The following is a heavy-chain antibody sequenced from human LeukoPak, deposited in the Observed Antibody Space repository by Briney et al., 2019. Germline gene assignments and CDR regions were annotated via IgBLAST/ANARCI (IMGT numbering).Heavy chain of an antibody. J-gene: IGHJ4*02. CDR2: IYYSGST. V-gene: IGHV4-59*12. D-gene: IGHD6-13*01. CDR1: GGSISSYY. Sequence: SETLSLTCTVSGGSISSYYWSWIRQPPGKGLEWIGYIYYSGSTNYNPSLKSRVTISVDTSKNQFSLKLSSVTAADTAVYYCARAAGPKSDYWGQGTLVTVSS. CDR3: ARAAGPKSDY.